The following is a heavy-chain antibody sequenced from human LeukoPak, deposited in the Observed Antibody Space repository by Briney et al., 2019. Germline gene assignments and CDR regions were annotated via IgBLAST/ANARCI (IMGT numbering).Heavy chain of an antibody. V-gene: IGHV4-59*01. CDR2: IYYSGST. J-gene: IGHJ6*02. CDR3: ARGRAISYYYGMDV. CDR1: GDSISSYY. Sequence: SETLSLTCTVSGDSISSYYWSWIRQPPGKGLEWIGHIYYSGSTNYNPSLKSRVTISVDTSKNQFSLKLSSVTAADTAVYYCARGRAISYYYGMDVWGQGTTVTVSS.